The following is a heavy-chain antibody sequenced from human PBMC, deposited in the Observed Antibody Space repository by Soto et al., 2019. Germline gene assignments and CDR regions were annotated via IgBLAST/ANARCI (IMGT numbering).Heavy chain of an antibody. CDR2: MNPNSGNT. D-gene: IGHD1-1*01. J-gene: IGHJ4*02. Sequence: QVRLVQSGAEVKKPGASVKVSCKASGYTFTSYDINWVRQATGQGLERMGWMNPNSGNTGYAQKFQGRVTMTRNTSISTAYMELSSLRSEDTAVYYCASPLDWNDVEGCSYWGQGTLVTVSS. CDR1: GYTFTSYD. V-gene: IGHV1-8*01. CDR3: ASPLDWNDVEGCSY.